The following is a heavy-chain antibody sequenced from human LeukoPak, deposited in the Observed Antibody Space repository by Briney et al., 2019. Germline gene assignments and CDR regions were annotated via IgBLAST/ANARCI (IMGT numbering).Heavy chain of an antibody. D-gene: IGHD6-19*01. Sequence: GGSLRLSCAASGFTFSSYSMNWVRQAPGKGLEWVSSISSSSSYIYYADSVKGRFTISRDNAKNSLYPQMNSLGAEDTAVYYCARIAVAGTDDYWGQGTLVTVSS. V-gene: IGHV3-21*01. CDR2: ISSSSSYI. CDR1: GFTFSSYS. CDR3: ARIAVAGTDDY. J-gene: IGHJ4*02.